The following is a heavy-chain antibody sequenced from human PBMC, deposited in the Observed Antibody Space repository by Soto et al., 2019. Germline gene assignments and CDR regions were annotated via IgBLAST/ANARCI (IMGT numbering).Heavy chain of an antibody. CDR3: ARDQPGYSYGYGLGY. V-gene: IGHV3-21*01. CDR2: ISSSSSYI. J-gene: IGHJ4*02. D-gene: IGHD5-18*01. Sequence: VQLVESGGGLVKPGGSLRLSCAASGFTFSSYSMNWVRQAPGKGLEWVSSISSSSSYIYYAYSVKGRFTISRDNAKNSLYLQMNSLRAEDTAVYYCARDQPGYSYGYGLGYWGQGTLVTVSS. CDR1: GFTFSSYS.